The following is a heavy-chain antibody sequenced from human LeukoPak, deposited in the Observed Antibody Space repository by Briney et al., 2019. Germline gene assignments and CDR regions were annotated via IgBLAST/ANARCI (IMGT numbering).Heavy chain of an antibody. J-gene: IGHJ4*02. Sequence: SETLSLTCAVYGGSFSGYYWSWIRQPPGKGLEWIGEINHSGSTNYNPSLKSRVTISVDTSKNQFSLKLSSVTAADTAVYYCTRTGSTGGYWGQGTLVTVSS. D-gene: IGHD1-7*01. CDR1: GGSFSGYY. V-gene: IGHV4-34*01. CDR3: TRTGSTGGY. CDR2: INHSGST.